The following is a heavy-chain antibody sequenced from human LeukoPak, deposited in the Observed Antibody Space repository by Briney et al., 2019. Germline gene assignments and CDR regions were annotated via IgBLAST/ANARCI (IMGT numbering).Heavy chain of an antibody. D-gene: IGHD6-19*01. J-gene: IGHJ4*02. CDR2: ISYDGSNK. CDR3: AKDVGLYSSGWLDY. CDR1: GLTFSSYA. V-gene: IGHV3-30-3*01. Sequence: LPGGSLRLSCAASGLTFSSYAMHWVRQAPGKGLEWVAVISYDGSNKYYADSVKGRFTISRDNSKNTLYLQMNSLRAEDTAVYYCAKDVGLYSSGWLDYWGQGTLVTVSS.